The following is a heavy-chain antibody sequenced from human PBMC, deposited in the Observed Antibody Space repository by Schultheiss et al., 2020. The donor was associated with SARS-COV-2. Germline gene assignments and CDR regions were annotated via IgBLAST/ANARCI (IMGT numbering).Heavy chain of an antibody. CDR2: VFYRGST. J-gene: IGHJ4*02. D-gene: IGHD3-10*01. CDR1: GGSISSYY. CDR3: ARDGRILWFREVDY. V-gene: IGHV4-59*12. Sequence: SETLSLTCTVSGGSISSYYWSWIRQPPGKGLEWIGYVFYRGSTYYNPSLKSRVTISVDTSKNQFSLKLNSVTAADTAVYYCARDGRILWFREVDYWGQGTLVTVSS.